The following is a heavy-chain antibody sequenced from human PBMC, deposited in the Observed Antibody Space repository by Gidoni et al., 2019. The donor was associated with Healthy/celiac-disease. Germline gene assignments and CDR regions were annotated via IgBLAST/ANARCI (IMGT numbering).Heavy chain of an antibody. CDR3: AREVRFLEWLQDYYYYGMDV. J-gene: IGHJ6*02. CDR1: GYTFTSYG. Sequence: QVQLVQSGAEVKKPGASVKVSCKASGYTFTSYGISWVRQAPGQGLEWMGWISAYNGNTNYAQKLQGRVTMTTDTSTSTAYMELRSLRSDDTAVYYCAREVRFLEWLQDYYYYGMDVWGQGTTVTVSS. V-gene: IGHV1-18*01. CDR2: ISAYNGNT. D-gene: IGHD3-3*01.